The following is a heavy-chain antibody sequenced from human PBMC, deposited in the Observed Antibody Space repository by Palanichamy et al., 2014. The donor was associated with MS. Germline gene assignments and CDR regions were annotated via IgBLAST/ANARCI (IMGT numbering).Heavy chain of an antibody. CDR2: ISYDGSDK. CDR3: ARGYDLWSGHSLSYYFNI. J-gene: IGHJ4*02. CDR1: GLTLSNYG. D-gene: IGHD3-3*01. Sequence: QVQLVESGGGVVQPGRSLRLSCVASGLTLSNYGMHWVRQAPGKGLEWVAGISYDGSDKYYGDSVKGRFTISRDNSKDTLYLQMNSLRAGDTAVYYCARGYDLWSGHSLSYYFNIWGQGTLVTVSS. V-gene: IGHV3-33*01.